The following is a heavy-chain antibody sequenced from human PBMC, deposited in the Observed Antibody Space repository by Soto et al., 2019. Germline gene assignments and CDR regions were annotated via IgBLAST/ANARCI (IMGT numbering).Heavy chain of an antibody. CDR1: GGSISGNY. V-gene: IGHV4-59*01. J-gene: IGHJ4*02. Sequence: QVQLQESGPGLVKPSETLSLNCTVSGGSISGNYWSWIRQPPGKGLDWIGYIYYSGTTNYHPSLESRVTISVDTSKNQFSLKLTSVTAADTAVYYCARGGASSLPFDYWGQGTLVTVSS. D-gene: IGHD6-13*01. CDR3: ARGGASSLPFDY. CDR2: IYYSGTT.